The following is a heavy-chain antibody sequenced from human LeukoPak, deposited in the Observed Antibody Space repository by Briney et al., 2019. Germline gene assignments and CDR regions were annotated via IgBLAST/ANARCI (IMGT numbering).Heavy chain of an antibody. J-gene: IGHJ6*02. CDR3: VRRAAVRGMDF. Sequence: GGSLRLSCTASGFIFDTHTLTWVRQAPGKGLEWVASISGSGDSTNYGDSVKGRFTISRDNFKRTVHLEMSNLGADDTAMYYCVRRAAVRGMDFWGLGTTVIVSS. CDR2: ISGSGDST. CDR1: GFIFDTHT. V-gene: IGHV3-23*01. D-gene: IGHD1-14*01.